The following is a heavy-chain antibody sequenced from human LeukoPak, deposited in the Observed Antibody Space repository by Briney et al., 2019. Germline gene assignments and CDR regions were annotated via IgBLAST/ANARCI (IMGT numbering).Heavy chain of an antibody. Sequence: GGSLRLSCAASGFTFSSYWMSWVRQVPGKGLEWVANIKQDGSEKYYVDSVKGRFTISRDNAKNSLYLQMNSLRAEDTAVYYCARAPYYGSGGVAFDIWGQGTMVTVSS. CDR1: GFTFSSYW. CDR3: ARAPYYGSGGVAFDI. J-gene: IGHJ3*02. CDR2: IKQDGSEK. D-gene: IGHD3-10*01. V-gene: IGHV3-7*01.